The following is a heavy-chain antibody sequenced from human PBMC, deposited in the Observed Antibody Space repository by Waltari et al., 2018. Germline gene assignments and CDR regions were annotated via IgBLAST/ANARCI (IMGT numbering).Heavy chain of an antibody. CDR2: IKSKTDGGTT. Sequence: EVQLVESGGGLVKPGGSLRLSCAASGFTFSNAWMSWVRQAPGKGLGWVGRIKSKTDGGTTDYAAPVKGRFTISREDSKNTLYLQRNSLKTEDTAVYYCTTDIYASGSNWGQGTLVTVSS. CDR1: GFTFSNAW. D-gene: IGHD3-10*01. J-gene: IGHJ4*02. V-gene: IGHV3-15*01. CDR3: TTDIYASGSN.